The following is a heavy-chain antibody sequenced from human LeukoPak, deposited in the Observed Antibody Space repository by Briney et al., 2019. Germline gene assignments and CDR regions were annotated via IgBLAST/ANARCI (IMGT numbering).Heavy chain of an antibody. J-gene: IGHJ3*02. Sequence: ASVKVSCKASGYTFTSYYMHWVRQAPGQGLEWMGIINPSGGSTSYAQKFQGRVTMTRDTSTSTVYMELSSLRSEDTAVYYCARGGLYYYDSSGDAFDIWDQGTTVTVSS. CDR1: GYTFTSYY. CDR3: ARGGLYYYDSSGDAFDI. D-gene: IGHD3-22*01. V-gene: IGHV1-46*01. CDR2: INPSGGST.